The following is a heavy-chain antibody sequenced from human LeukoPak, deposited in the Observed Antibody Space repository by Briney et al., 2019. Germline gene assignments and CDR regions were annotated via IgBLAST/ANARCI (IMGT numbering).Heavy chain of an antibody. J-gene: IGHJ4*02. Sequence: ASVKVSCKASGYRYTSYSISGVRQAPGQGLEWVGGISSYNGKTNYGKNVQGRVTMTTDTSTSTAYMELRSLRSDDTAIYYCARNYDSSKDGNDYWGQGTLVTVSS. D-gene: IGHD3-22*01. V-gene: IGHV1-18*01. CDR1: GYRYTSYS. CDR2: ISSYNGKT. CDR3: ARNYDSSKDGNDY.